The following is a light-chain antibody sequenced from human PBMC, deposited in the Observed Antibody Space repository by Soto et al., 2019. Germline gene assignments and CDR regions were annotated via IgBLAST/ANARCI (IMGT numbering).Light chain of an antibody. CDR2: GAS. CDR3: QHYNSWTWT. CDR1: QSLSSI. V-gene: IGKV3-15*01. J-gene: IGKJ1*01. Sequence: EIVMTQSPGTLSLSPGDTAAISCRASQSLSSILAWYQQKPGQAPRLLISGASTSAAGIPARCSGSGSGTEFTLTISSLQSEDFAVYYCQHYNSWTWTFGQGTKVDIK.